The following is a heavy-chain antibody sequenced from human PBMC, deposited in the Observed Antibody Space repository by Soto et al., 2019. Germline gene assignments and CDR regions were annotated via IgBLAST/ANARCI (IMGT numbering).Heavy chain of an antibody. CDR1: GGTFSSYA. V-gene: IGHV1-69*06. CDR2: IIPIFGTA. CDR3: ARAQCGGDCYSLYYFDY. D-gene: IGHD2-21*02. J-gene: IGHJ4*02. Sequence: QVQLVQSGAEVKKPGSSVKVSCKASGGTFSSYAMSWVRQAPGQGLEWMGGIIPIFGTANYAQKFQGRVTITADKSTSTAYMELSSLRSEDTAVYYCARAQCGGDCYSLYYFDYWGQGTLVTVSS.